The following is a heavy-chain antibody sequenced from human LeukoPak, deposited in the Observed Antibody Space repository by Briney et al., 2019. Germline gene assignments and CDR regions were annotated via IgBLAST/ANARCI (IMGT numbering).Heavy chain of an antibody. Sequence: PSETLSLTCAVYGGSFSGYYWSWIRQPPGKGLEWIGEINHSGSTNYNPSLKSRVTISVDTSKNQFSLKLSSVTAADTAVYYCASRTKLRCFDWLLPTGDYWGQGTLVTVSS. CDR2: INHSGST. D-gene: IGHD3-9*01. CDR3: ASRTKLRCFDWLLPTGDY. CDR1: GGSFSGYY. J-gene: IGHJ4*02. V-gene: IGHV4-34*01.